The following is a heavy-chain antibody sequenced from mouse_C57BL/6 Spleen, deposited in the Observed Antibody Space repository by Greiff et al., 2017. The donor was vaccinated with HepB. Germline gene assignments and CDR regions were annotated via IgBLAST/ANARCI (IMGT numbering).Heavy chain of an antibody. Sequence: VQLQQPGAELVKPGASVKLSCKASGYTFTSYWMHWVKQRPGQGLEWIGMIHPNSGSTNYNEKFKSKATLTVDKSSSTAYMQLSSLTSEDSAVYYCARSITTVPYYYAMDYWGQGTSVTVSS. CDR2: IHPNSGST. CDR3: ARSITTVPYYYAMDY. V-gene: IGHV1-64*01. J-gene: IGHJ4*01. CDR1: GYTFTSYW. D-gene: IGHD1-1*01.